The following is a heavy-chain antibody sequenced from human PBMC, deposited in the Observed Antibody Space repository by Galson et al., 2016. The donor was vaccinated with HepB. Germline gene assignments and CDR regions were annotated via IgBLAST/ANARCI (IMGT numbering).Heavy chain of an antibody. CDR3: ARDSDTSGLHWYFDL. CDR2: IKQDGSEK. V-gene: IGHV3-7*01. J-gene: IGHJ2*01. D-gene: IGHD3-22*01. CDR1: GFTFSSYW. Sequence: SLRLSCAVSGFTFSSYWMSWVRQGPGKGLEWVAIIKQDGSEKYYADSVRGRFSVSRDQAKNTLYMQMNSLRAEDTAVYYCARDSDTSGLHWYFDLWGRGTLVTVSS.